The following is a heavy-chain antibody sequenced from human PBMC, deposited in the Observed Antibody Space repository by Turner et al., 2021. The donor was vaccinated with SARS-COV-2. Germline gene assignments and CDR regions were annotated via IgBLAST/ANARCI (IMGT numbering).Heavy chain of an antibody. Sequence: QVQLQESCPGLVRPSETLSLPCTVSGGSISSKSWSWIRQSPGRGLEWIGYFYKIGSIDYNPTLRSRVTISVDTSKNQLSLKLIAVTAADTAVYYCARKQGSASGYDHGMNVWGQGTAVIVSS. CDR3: ARKQGSASGYDHGMNV. CDR2: FYKIGSI. D-gene: IGHD1-26*01. CDR1: GGSISSKS. J-gene: IGHJ6*02. V-gene: IGHV4-59*08.